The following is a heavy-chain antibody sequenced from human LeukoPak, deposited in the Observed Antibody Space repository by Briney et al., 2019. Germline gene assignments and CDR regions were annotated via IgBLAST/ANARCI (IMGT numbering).Heavy chain of an antibody. Sequence: GESLKISCKGSGYSFTNYWIGWVRQMPGKGLEWMGIIYPGDSDIRYSPSFQGQVTISADKSINTAYLQWSSLTASDTAMFYCARGPNTGYARLNFDYWGQGTLVTVSS. J-gene: IGHJ4*02. D-gene: IGHD5-12*01. V-gene: IGHV5-51*01. CDR1: GYSFTNYW. CDR2: IYPGDSDI. CDR3: ARGPNTGYARLNFDY.